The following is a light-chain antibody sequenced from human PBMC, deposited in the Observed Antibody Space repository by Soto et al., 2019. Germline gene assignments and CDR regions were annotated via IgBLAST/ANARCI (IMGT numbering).Light chain of an antibody. V-gene: IGLV2-14*01. Sequence: QSALTQPASVSGSPGQSITISCSGISPDFGVSWYQHFPGKAPKLLIFEVSNRPSGVSTRFSGSKSGNMAFLTISGLQSDDEGLYHCSSYSSTTTLFGGGTKVTVL. CDR2: EVS. CDR1: SPDFG. CDR3: SSYSSTTTL. J-gene: IGLJ2*01.